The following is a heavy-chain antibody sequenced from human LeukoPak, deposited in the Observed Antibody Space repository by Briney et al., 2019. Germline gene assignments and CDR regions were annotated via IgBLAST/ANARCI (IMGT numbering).Heavy chain of an antibody. V-gene: IGHV4-34*01. Sequence: SETLSLTCAVYGGSFSGYYWSWIRQPPGKGLEWIGEINHSGSTNYNPSLKSRVTISVDTSKNQFSLKLSSVTAAATAVYYCARGSLVYDFWSGYYAMNAFDIWGQGTMVTVSS. D-gene: IGHD3-3*01. CDR2: INHSGST. CDR3: ARGSLVYDFWSGYYAMNAFDI. CDR1: GGSFSGYY. J-gene: IGHJ3*02.